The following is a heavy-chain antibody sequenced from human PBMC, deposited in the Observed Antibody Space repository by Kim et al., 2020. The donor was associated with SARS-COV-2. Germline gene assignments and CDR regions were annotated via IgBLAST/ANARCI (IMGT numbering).Heavy chain of an antibody. CDR3: VRVKDGGAFDI. Sequence: ASSAQGIFTIAKDDSDSSMYLQLNSLKAEDTAVYYCVRVKDGGAFDIWGQGTVVTVSS. V-gene: IGHV3-72*01. J-gene: IGHJ3*02. D-gene: IGHD4-17*01.